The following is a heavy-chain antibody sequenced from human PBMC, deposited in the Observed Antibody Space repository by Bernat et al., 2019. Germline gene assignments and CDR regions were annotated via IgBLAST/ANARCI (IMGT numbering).Heavy chain of an antibody. V-gene: IGHV4-39*01. CDR2: VYYSGTT. CDR3: ARRGGVTTDYYYMDV. J-gene: IGHJ6*03. CDR1: GGSISITSYY. D-gene: IGHD4-17*01. Sequence: QMQLEESGPGLLKPSETLSLNCSVSGGSISITSYYWGWVRQPPGEGLEWIGTVYYSGTTNFRPSLKSRATISVDTSKNQFSLRLSSVTATDTAVYCCARRGGVTTDYYYMDVWGKGTTVTVSS.